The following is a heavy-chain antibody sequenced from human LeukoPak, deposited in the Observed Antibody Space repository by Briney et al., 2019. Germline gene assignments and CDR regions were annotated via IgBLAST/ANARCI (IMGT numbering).Heavy chain of an antibody. CDR2: IYSGGST. CDR3: ARERNAGPFDY. Sequence: TGGSLRLSCAASGFTVSSSYMSWVRQAPGKGLEWVSVIYSGGSTYYADSVKGRFTISRDNSKNTLYLQMNSLRAEDTAVYYCARERNAGPFDYWGQGTLVTVSS. CDR1: GFTVSSSY. D-gene: IGHD2-8*01. J-gene: IGHJ4*02. V-gene: IGHV3-66*01.